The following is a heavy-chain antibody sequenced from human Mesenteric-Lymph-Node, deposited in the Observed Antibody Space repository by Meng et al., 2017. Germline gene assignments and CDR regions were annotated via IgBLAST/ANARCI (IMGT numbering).Heavy chain of an antibody. Sequence: GGSLRLSCAASGFTFSDYYMSWIRQAPGKGLEWLSYINSAGYTIYYADSVEGRFTTSRDNAQKSLYLQMSSLRAEDTAVYYCARHEYCSGSRCSNDAFDIWGQGTMVTVSS. D-gene: IGHD2-2*01. V-gene: IGHV3-11*04. CDR2: INSAGYTI. J-gene: IGHJ3*02. CDR3: ARHEYCSGSRCSNDAFDI. CDR1: GFTFSDYY.